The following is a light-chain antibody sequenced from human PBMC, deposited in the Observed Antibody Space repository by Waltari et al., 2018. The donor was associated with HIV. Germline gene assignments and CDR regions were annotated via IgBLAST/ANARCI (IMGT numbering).Light chain of an antibody. J-gene: IGLJ3*02. CDR1: SSTTGRRI. CDR2: RNS. CDR3: AIWDGLNGWV. V-gene: IGLV1-44*01. Sequence: QSVLTQPPSPPGTPGPRVTISGSGSSSTTGRRIPNLLWYQQPPGAAPKLLIHRNSQRPSGVPDRFSGSKSGTSASLAISAIQSEDEADYYCAIWDGLNGWVFGGGTKVTVL.